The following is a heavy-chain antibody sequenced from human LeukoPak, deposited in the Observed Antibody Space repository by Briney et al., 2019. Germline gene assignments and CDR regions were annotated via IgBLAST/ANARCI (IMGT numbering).Heavy chain of an antibody. CDR3: ATAPRIVVVTAIQSPYYFDC. CDR1: GGSISSYY. CDR2: IYYSGST. J-gene: IGHJ4*02. D-gene: IGHD2-21*02. Sequence: SETLSLTCTVSGGSISSYYWSWIRQPPGKGLEWIGYIYYSGSTNYNPSLKSRVTISVDTSKNQFSLKLSSVTAADTAVYYCATAPRIVVVTAIQSPYYFDCWGQGTLVTVSS. V-gene: IGHV4-59*12.